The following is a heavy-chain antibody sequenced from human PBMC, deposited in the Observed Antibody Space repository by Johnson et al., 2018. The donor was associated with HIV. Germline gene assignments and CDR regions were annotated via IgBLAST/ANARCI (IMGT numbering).Heavy chain of an antibody. CDR2: VSFDTINK. V-gene: IGHV3-30*04. J-gene: IGHJ3*02. D-gene: IGHD4-11*01. CDR1: GFTFSRYA. CDR3: ARDTYSSDACDI. Sequence: QVQLVESGGGVVQPGRSLRVSCAASGFTFSRYAMHWVRQAPGKGPEWVAVVSFDTINKDYADSVKGRFTISRDNAKNSLYLQMNSLRAEDTALYYCARDTYSSDACDIWGQGTMVTVSS.